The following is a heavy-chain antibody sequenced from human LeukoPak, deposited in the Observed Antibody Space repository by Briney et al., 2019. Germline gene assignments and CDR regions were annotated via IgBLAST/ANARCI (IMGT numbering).Heavy chain of an antibody. CDR2: INPDSGGT. Sequence: ASVKVSCKASGYTFTGYYMHWVRQAPGQGLEWMGRINPDSGGTNYAQKFQGRVTMTRDTSISTAYMELSRLRSDDTAVYYCARDRTSTPNWEFDYWGQGTLVTVSS. CDR1: GYTFTGYY. D-gene: IGHD1-26*01. J-gene: IGHJ4*02. CDR3: ARDRTSTPNWEFDY. V-gene: IGHV1-2*06.